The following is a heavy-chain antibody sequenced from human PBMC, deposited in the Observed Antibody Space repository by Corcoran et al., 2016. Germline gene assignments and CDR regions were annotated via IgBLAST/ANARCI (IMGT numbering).Heavy chain of an antibody. D-gene: IGHD1-1*01. V-gene: IGHV3-33*01. J-gene: IGHJ6*02. CDR2: IWYDGSNK. CDR3: ARGRPVQLDHRDYYDGMDV. Sequence: QVQLVESGGGVVQPGRSLRLSCAASGFTFSSYGMHWVRQAPGKGLEWVAVIWYDGSNKYYADSVKGRFTISRDNSKNTLYLQMNSLRAEDTAVYYCARGRPVQLDHRDYYDGMDVWGQGTTVTVSS. CDR1: GFTFSSYG.